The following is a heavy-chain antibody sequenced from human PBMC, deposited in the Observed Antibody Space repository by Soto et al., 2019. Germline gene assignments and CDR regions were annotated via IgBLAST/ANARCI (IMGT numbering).Heavy chain of an antibody. Sequence: GASLNISCKASAGTFRSYAINCVRHTPGQGREWMGGIRPSFGTANDAQKLQGGVTSTADEYTSTAYMELSSLRSEDRAVYYCARELAYGDCYIGMEVGGQGITVTVAS. CDR2: IRPSFGTA. CDR1: AGTFRSYA. V-gene: IGHV1-69*13. CDR3: ARELAYGDCYIGMEV. J-gene: IGHJ6*02. D-gene: IGHD2-21*02.